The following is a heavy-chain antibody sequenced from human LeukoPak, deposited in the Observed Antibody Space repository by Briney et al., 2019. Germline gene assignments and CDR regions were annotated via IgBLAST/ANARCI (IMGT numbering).Heavy chain of an antibody. V-gene: IGHV4-59*01. J-gene: IGHJ4*02. CDR1: GGSISSYY. Sequence: SETLSLTCTVSGGSISSYYWSWIRQPPGKVLEWIGYIHYSGSTTYKPSLKSRVTISVETSKNQFSLKLRSVTAADTAVYYCARAYYGSGSYPFDYWGQGTLVTVSS. D-gene: IGHD3-10*01. CDR2: IHYSGST. CDR3: ARAYYGSGSYPFDY.